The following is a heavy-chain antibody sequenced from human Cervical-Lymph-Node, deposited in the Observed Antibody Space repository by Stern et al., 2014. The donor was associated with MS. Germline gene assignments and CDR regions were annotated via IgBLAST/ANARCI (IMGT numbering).Heavy chain of an antibody. Sequence: QVQLQESGPGLVKPSETLSLTCTVSGASISSSLYYWGWIRQSPGKGLEWIGNIYFNGSTYYNPSLKSRVTISLDTSKNQFSLRLNFGTAADTAVYYCARVPRWLQLSPTRGENANFNYWGQGTLVTVSS. J-gene: IGHJ4*02. V-gene: IGHV4-39*01. D-gene: IGHD5-24*01. CDR3: ARVPRWLQLSPTRGENANFNY. CDR1: GASISSSLYY. CDR2: IYFNGST.